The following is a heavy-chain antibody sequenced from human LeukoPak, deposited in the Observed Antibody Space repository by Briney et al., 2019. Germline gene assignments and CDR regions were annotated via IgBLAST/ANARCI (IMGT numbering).Heavy chain of an antibody. CDR3: ARELRGSGSYYNVPYYYYGMDV. CDR1: GYTFTSYY. V-gene: IGHV1-46*01. Sequence: ASVKVSCKASGYTFTSYYMHWVRQAPGQGLEWMGIINPSGGSTSYAQKFQGRVTMTRDTSTSTVYMELSSLRSEDTAVYYCARELRGSGSYYNVPYYYYGMDVWGQGTTVTVSS. CDR2: INPSGGST. J-gene: IGHJ6*02. D-gene: IGHD3-10*01.